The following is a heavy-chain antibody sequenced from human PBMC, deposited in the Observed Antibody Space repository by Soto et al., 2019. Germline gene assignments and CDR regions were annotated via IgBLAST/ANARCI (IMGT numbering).Heavy chain of an antibody. D-gene: IGHD2-21*01. CDR1: GFTFSNYG. CDR3: ARGLHSLFDY. Sequence: QVQLVESGGGVVQPGGSLRLSCAASGFTFSNYGMHWVRQARGKGLEWVAVIWYDGNNKYYADSVKGRFTISRDNSNNTLYVQMTSLRAEDTAVYYCARGLHSLFDYWGQGTLVTVSS. J-gene: IGHJ4*02. CDR2: IWYDGNNK. V-gene: IGHV3-33*01.